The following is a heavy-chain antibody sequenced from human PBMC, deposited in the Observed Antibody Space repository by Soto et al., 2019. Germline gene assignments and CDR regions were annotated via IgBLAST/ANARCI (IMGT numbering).Heavy chain of an antibody. V-gene: IGHV4-59*08. D-gene: IGHD6-19*01. J-gene: IGHJ5*02. CDR1: GGSISSYY. CDR2: IYYSGST. Sequence: SETLSLTCTVSGGSISSYYWSWIRQPPGKGLEWIGYIYYSGSTNYNPSLKSRVTISVDTSKNQFSLKLSSVTAADTAVYYCARTIAVAGTGWFDPWGQGTLVTVSS. CDR3: ARTIAVAGTGWFDP.